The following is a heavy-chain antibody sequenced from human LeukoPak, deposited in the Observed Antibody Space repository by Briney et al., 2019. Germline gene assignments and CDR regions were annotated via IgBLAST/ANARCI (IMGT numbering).Heavy chain of an antibody. CDR3: AKDRPLAGDY. Sequence: PGRSLRLSCAASGFTFSSYGMHWVRQAPGKGLEWVAVISYDGSNKYYADSVKGRFTISRDNSKNTLYLQMHSLRAEDTAVYYCAKDRPLAGDYWGQGTLVTVSS. D-gene: IGHD6-6*01. V-gene: IGHV3-30*18. J-gene: IGHJ4*02. CDR1: GFTFSSYG. CDR2: ISYDGSNK.